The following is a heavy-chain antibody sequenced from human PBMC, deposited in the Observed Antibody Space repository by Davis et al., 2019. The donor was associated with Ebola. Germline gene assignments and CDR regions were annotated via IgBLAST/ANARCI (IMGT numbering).Heavy chain of an antibody. Sequence: GESLKIPCKGPGYSFTNYWIAWVRQMPGKGPEWMGIIYSGDSDTRYSPSFQGQVTISADKSISTAYLQWSSLKASDTAMYYCARILDIEGYWGQGTLVTVSS. CDR3: ARILDIEGY. CDR1: GYSFTNYW. V-gene: IGHV5-51*01. J-gene: IGHJ4*02. CDR2: IYSGDSDT. D-gene: IGHD5-12*01.